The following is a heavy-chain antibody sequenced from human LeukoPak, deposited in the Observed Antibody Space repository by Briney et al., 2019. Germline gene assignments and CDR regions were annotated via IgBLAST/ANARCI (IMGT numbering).Heavy chain of an antibody. V-gene: IGHV1-18*01. Sequence: GASVKVSCKAYGYTFTNYGISWVRQAPGQGLEWMGWISGYNGDTNYAQKLQGRVTMTTDTSTSTAYMEVRSLRSDDTAVYYCARLVGSGKWDFDYWGQGTLVTVSS. CDR1: GYTFTNYG. J-gene: IGHJ4*02. CDR2: ISGYNGDT. D-gene: IGHD3-10*01. CDR3: ARLVGSGKWDFDY.